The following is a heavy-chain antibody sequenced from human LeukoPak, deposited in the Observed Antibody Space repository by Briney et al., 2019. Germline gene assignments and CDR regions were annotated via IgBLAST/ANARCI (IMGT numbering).Heavy chain of an antibody. V-gene: IGHV4-61*01. CDR2: IYYSGST. J-gene: IGHJ3*02. D-gene: IGHD6-13*01. CDR3: ARDRSYSSSWSEAFDI. CDR1: GDSISSRSSY. Sequence: PSETLSLTCTVSGDSISSRSSYWGWIRQPPGKGLEWIGYIYYSGSTNYNPSLKSRVTISVDTSKNQFSLKLSSVTAADTAVYYCARDRSYSSSWSEAFDIWGQGTMVTVSS.